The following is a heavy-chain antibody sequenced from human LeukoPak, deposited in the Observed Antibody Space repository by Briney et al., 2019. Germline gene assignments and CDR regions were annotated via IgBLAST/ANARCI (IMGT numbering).Heavy chain of an antibody. CDR3: ARDAQTVTGYSSGWYNY. J-gene: IGHJ4*02. V-gene: IGHV1-46*01. CDR1: GYTFTSYY. CDR2: INPSGGST. D-gene: IGHD6-19*01. Sequence: ASVKVSCKASGYTFTSYYMHWVRQAPGQGLEWMGIINPSGGSTSYAQKFQGRVTMTRDTSTSTVYMELSSLRSEDTAVYYCARDAQTVTGYSSGWYNYWAQGPLVTVSS.